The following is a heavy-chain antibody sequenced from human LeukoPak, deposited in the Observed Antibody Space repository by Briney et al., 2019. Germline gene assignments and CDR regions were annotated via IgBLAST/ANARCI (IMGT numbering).Heavy chain of an antibody. V-gene: IGHV4-59*08. CDR1: GGSISSYY. Sequence: SETLSLTCTVSGGSISSYYWSWIRQPPGKGLEWIGYIYYSGSTNYNPSLKSRVTISVDTSKNQFSLKLSSVTAADTAVYYCARRTAAAFFDYWGQGPLVTVSS. J-gene: IGHJ4*02. CDR3: ARRTAAAFFDY. CDR2: IYYSGST. D-gene: IGHD6-13*01.